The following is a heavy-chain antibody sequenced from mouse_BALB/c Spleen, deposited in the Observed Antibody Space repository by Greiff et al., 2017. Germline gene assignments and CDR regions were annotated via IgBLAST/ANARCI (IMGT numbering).Heavy chain of an antibody. CDR2: IWGDGST. CDR1: GFSLTGYG. D-gene: IGHD1-1*01. Sequence: QVQLQQSGPGLVAPSQSLSITCTVSGFSLTGYGVNWVRQPPGKGLEWLGMIWGDGSTDYNSALKSRLSISKDNSKSQVFLKMNSLQTDDTARYYCATYGRSLSCAYGGQETLVTVSA. CDR3: ATYGRSLSCAY. J-gene: IGHJ3*01. V-gene: IGHV2-6-7*01.